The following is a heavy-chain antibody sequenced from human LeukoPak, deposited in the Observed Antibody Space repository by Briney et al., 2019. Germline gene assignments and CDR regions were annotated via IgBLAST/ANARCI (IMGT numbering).Heavy chain of an antibody. CDR2: ISPSGTDI. V-gene: IGHV3-48*03. Sequence: GGSLRLSCAASGFTFSSYEMNWVRQAPGKGLEWVSYISPSGTDISYADSVKGRFTISRDNAKNSLYLQMNSLRAEDTAVYYCSRDPRNLDYWGQGTLVTVSS. CDR1: GFTFSSYE. J-gene: IGHJ4*02. CDR3: SRDPRNLDY. D-gene: IGHD1-14*01.